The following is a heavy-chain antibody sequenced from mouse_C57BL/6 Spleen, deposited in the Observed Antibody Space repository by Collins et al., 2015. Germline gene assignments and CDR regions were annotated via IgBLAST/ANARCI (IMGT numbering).Heavy chain of an antibody. J-gene: IGHJ2*01. Sequence: YMGKSTLTVDKSSSTAYMQLSSLTSEDSAVYYCARSSNYLFDYWGQGTTLTVSS. V-gene: IGHV1-69*01. D-gene: IGHD2-5*01. CDR3: ARSSNYLFDY.